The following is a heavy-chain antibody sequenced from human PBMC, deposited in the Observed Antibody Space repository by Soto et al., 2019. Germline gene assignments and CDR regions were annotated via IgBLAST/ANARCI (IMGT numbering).Heavy chain of an antibody. CDR3: ATPGYSSSWYFVRKDAFDI. V-gene: IGHV1-8*01. J-gene: IGHJ3*02. D-gene: IGHD6-13*01. CDR1: GYTFTSYD. CDR2: MNPNSGNT. Sequence: GASVKVSCKASGYTFTSYDINWVRQATGQGLEWMGWMNPNSGNTGYAQKFQGRVTMTRNTSISTAYMELSSLRSEDTAVYYCATPGYSSSWYFVRKDAFDIWGQGTMVTVSS.